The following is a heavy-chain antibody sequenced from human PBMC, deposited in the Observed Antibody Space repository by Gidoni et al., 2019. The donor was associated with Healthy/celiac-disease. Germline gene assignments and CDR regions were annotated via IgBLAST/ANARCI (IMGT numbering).Heavy chain of an antibody. Sequence: QVQLVESGGGVVQPGSSLRLSCAASGFIFTSYGMHGVRPAPGKGLAWVAVISYDGSNKYYADSVKGRFTISRDNSKNTLYLQMNSLRAEDTAVYYCAKDSAMIVVVAHFDYWGQGTLVTVSS. CDR3: AKDSAMIVVVAHFDY. D-gene: IGHD3-22*01. CDR1: GFIFTSYG. V-gene: IGHV3-30*18. J-gene: IGHJ4*02. CDR2: ISYDGSNK.